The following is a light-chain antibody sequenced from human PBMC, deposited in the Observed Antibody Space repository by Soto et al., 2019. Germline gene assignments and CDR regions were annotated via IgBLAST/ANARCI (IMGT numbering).Light chain of an antibody. J-gene: IGKJ5*01. CDR3: QQRYSWPPIT. V-gene: IGKV3-11*01. CDR2: DTS. Sequence: EVVMTQSPATLSVPPGERATLSCRASQSVISYLAWYQQKPGQVPRLLIYDTSNRATGIPARFSGSGSGTDFTLTISSLEPEDFAVYYCQQRYSWPPITFGQGTRLEI. CDR1: QSVISY.